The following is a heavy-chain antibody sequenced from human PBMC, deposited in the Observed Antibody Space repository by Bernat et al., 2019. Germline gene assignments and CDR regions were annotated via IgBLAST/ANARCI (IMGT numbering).Heavy chain of an antibody. CDR2: MSSSSSNI. Sequence: EVQLVESGGGLVQPGGSLRLSCAASGFTFSSYSMNWVRQAPGKGLEWVSYMSSSSSNIYYADSVKGRFTISRDNAKNSLYLQMNSLRAEDTAVYYCAREYNYGWESYRSYYFDYWGQGTLVTVSS. V-gene: IGHV3-48*01. J-gene: IGHJ4*02. CDR3: AREYNYGWESYRSYYFDY. CDR1: GFTFSSYS. D-gene: IGHD3-16*02.